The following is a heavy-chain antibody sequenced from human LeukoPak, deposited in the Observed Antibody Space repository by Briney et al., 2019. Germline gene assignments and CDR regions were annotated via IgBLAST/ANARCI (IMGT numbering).Heavy chain of an antibody. CDR3: VRVKGGWLGEKTYDY. D-gene: IGHD5-24*01. Sequence: PGGSLRLSCGASGFTFSDYYMSWIRQTPGKELEWLAYISTSASSIDYADSVKGRFTVSRDNGKNSLFLQMNSLRAEDTAIYYCVRVKGGWLGEKTYDYLGQGTLVTVSP. V-gene: IGHV3-11*01. J-gene: IGHJ4*02. CDR1: GFTFSDYY. CDR2: ISTSASSI.